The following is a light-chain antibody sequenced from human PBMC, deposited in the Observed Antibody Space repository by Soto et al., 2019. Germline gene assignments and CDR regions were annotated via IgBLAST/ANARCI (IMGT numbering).Light chain of an antibody. CDR2: DAS. V-gene: IGKV3-11*01. Sequence: EIVLTQSPATLSLSPGERVTLSCRASQSVSSYLAWYQQKPGQAPRLLIYDASNRATGIPARFSGSGSGTDFTLTISSLEPEDFAVYYCQQQGTFGQGTKLEIK. J-gene: IGKJ2*02. CDR3: QQQGT. CDR1: QSVSSY.